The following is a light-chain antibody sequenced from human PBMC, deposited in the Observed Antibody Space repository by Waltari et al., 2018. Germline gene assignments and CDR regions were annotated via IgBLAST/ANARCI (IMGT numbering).Light chain of an antibody. J-gene: IGKJ2*03. Sequence: DIQMTQSPSSLSASVGDRVTITCRANQDINNFLLWFQQRPGKAPKSLIYAVSHVHSGVPSRFSGSRSGPDFTLTISDLQPEDFATYYCQQHNNFPYSLGQGTRLEIK. CDR2: AVS. V-gene: IGKV1-16*01. CDR3: QQHNNFPYS. CDR1: QDINNF.